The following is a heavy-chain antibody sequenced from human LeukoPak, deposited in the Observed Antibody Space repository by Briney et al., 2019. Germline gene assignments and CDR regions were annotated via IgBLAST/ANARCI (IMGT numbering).Heavy chain of an antibody. CDR3: ARDEIQHQD. CDR2: INHSGST. J-gene: IGHJ4*02. D-gene: IGHD5-18*01. Sequence: SETLSLTCTVSGGSISSSSYYWGWIHQPPGKGLEWIGEINHSGSTNYNPSLKSRVTISVDTSKNQFSLKLSSVTAADTAVYYCARDEIQHQDWGQGTLVTVSS. CDR1: GGSISSSSYY. V-gene: IGHV4-39*07.